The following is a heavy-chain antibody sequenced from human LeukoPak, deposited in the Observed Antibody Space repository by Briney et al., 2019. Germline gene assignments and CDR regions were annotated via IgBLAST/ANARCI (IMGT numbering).Heavy chain of an antibody. CDR3: ASPRADRSTWYAVDY. V-gene: IGHV4-34*01. CDR1: GGSFSGYY. J-gene: IGHJ4*02. Sequence: PSETLSLTCAVYGGSFSGYYWSWIRQPPGKGLEWIGEINHSGSTNYSPSLKSRVTISVDKSKNQFSLKLTSVTAADTAVYYCASPRADRSTWYAVDYWGQGTLVTVSS. D-gene: IGHD2/OR15-2a*01. CDR2: INHSGST.